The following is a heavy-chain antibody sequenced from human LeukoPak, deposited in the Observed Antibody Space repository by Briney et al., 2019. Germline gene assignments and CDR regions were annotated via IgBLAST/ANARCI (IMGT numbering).Heavy chain of an antibody. CDR1: GYTFTSYG. CDR2: ISAYDGNT. V-gene: IGHV1-18*01. J-gene: IGHJ3*02. Sequence: GASVKVSCKASGYTFTSYGISWVRQAPGQGLEWMGWISAYDGNTNYAQKLQGRVTMTTDKSTSTAYMELSSLRADDTAVYYCARDQGYCGGDCRDSFDIWGQGTMVTVSS. CDR3: ARDQGYCGGDCRDSFDI. D-gene: IGHD2-21*02.